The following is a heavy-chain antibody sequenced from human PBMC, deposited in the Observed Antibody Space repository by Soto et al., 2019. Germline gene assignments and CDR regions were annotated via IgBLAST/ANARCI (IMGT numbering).Heavy chain of an antibody. V-gene: IGHV3-53*01. D-gene: IGHD3-9*01. J-gene: IGHJ4*02. CDR2: IYSGGST. Sequence: GGSLRLSCAASGFTVSSNYMSWVRQAPGKGLEWVSVIYSGGSTYYADSVKGRFTISRDNSKNTLYLQMNSLRAEDTAVYYCARSVLGPSSALRYSDWLPFDYWGQGTLVTVSS. CDR1: GFTVSSNY. CDR3: ARSVLGPSSALRYSDWLPFDY.